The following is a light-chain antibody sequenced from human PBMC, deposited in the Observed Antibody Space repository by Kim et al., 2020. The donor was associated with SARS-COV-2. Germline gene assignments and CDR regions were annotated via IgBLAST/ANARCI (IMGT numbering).Light chain of an antibody. CDR1: QDIGNY. Sequence: SASVGETVTITCRTSQDIGNYLGWYQQKPGNAPKLLIFETSTLHTGVPSRFSGRGSGTDFSLIINNLQPEDVATYYCQTYDNVPLTFGGGTKLEI. CDR3: QTYDNVPLT. CDR2: ETS. V-gene: IGKV1-27*01. J-gene: IGKJ4*01.